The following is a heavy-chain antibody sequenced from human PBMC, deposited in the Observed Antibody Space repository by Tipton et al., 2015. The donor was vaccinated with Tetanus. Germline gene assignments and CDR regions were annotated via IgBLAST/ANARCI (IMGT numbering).Heavy chain of an antibody. CDR1: GALLTTGGYL. CDR3: ARGLPREPFYFDY. D-gene: IGHD1-26*01. CDR2: FYSTQRT. V-gene: IGHV4-31*03. J-gene: IGHJ4*02. Sequence: TLSLTCTVTGALLTTGGYLWTWLRQHRGEGLEWIGYFYSTQRTSSSPSLKSRVHISVDTSKNQLSLSPTSVTAADTAVYFCARGLPREPFYFDYWGQGTLVIVSS.